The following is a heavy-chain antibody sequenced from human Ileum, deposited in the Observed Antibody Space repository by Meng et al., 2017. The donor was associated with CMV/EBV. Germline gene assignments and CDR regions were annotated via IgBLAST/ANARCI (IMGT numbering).Heavy chain of an antibody. CDR2: IYYSGTT. CDR1: ISSSSYY. V-gene: IGHV4-39*07. D-gene: IGHD2-2*01. J-gene: IGHJ5*02. Sequence: ISSSSYYWGWIRQPPGNGLDWIGSIYYSGTTYYNPSLKSRVTISVDTSKNQFSLKLSSVTAADTAVYYCARVGDIVVVPAAALSFDPWGQGTLVTVSS. CDR3: ARVGDIVVVPAAALSFDP.